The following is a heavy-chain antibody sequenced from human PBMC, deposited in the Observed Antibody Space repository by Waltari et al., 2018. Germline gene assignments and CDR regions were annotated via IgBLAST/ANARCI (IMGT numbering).Heavy chain of an antibody. CDR1: GFTVSRNY. CDR2: SYSGGST. D-gene: IGHD3-10*01. Sequence: EVQLVESGGGLHQPGGSLRLSCAASGFTVSRNYMRWVRRAPGKWLEWVSVSYSGGSTYYADFVKGRLTISRDNSKNTLYLQMNSLRAEETAVYYCARERREMTSGGMDVWGQGTTVTVSS. J-gene: IGHJ6*02. V-gene: IGHV3-53*01. CDR3: ARERREMTSGGMDV.